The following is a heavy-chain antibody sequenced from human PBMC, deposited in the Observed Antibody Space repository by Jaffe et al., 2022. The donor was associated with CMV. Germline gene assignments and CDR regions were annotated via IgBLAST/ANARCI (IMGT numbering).Heavy chain of an antibody. Sequence: QVTLKESGPVLVKPTETLTLTCTVSGFSLSNARMGVSWIRQPPGKALEWLAHIFSNDEKSYSTSLKSRLTISKDTSKSQVVLTMTNMDPVDTATYYCARSWGYDYVWGSYRFKYFDYWGQGTLVTVSS. CDR2: IFSNDEK. D-gene: IGHD3-16*02. CDR1: GFSLSNARMG. J-gene: IGHJ4*02. V-gene: IGHV2-26*01. CDR3: ARSWGYDYVWGSYRFKYFDY.